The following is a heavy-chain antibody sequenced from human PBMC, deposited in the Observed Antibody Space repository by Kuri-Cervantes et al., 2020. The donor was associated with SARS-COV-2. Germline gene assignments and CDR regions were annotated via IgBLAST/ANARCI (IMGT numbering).Heavy chain of an antibody. CDR2: INPKSGGT. CDR3: ARWTSAYYGMDV. D-gene: IGHD3/OR15-3a*01. V-gene: IGHV1-2*02. Sequence: ASVKVSCKASGGTFGNHAISWVRQAPGQGLEWMGWINPKSGGTNYAQKFQGRVTMTRDMSISTAFMELSRLRSDDTALYYCARWTSAYYGMDVWGQGTTVTVSS. CDR1: GGTFGNHA. J-gene: IGHJ6*02.